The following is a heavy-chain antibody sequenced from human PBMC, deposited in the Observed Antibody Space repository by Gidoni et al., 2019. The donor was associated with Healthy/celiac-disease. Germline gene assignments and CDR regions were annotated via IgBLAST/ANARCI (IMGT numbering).Heavy chain of an antibody. CDR3: AKDQDRYCSGGSCYILTYYGMDV. CDR1: VFTFRSYA. J-gene: IGHJ6*02. V-gene: IGHV3-23*01. D-gene: IGHD2-15*01. Sequence: EVQLLESGGGLVQPGWSMRLPCAASVFTFRSYAMSWVRPAPGKGLEGVSGISGSGGSTDYADSVKGRFTISRDNSKNTLYLQMNSLRAEDTAVYYCAKDQDRYCSGGSCYILTYYGMDVWGQGTTVTVSS. CDR2: ISGSGGST.